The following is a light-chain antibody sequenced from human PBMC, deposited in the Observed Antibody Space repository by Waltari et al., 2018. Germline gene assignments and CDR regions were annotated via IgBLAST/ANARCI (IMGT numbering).Light chain of an antibody. CDR3: SSYAGSSKGV. V-gene: IGLV2-23*02. CDR2: AVS. J-gene: IGLJ2*01. Sequence: QSALTQPASVSGSPGQSFTISCTGTSSDVGNYKRVSWYQQHPGKAPKLMIYAVSKRPAGVSDRFSGSKSGDMASLTISGLQPEDEAEYFCSSYAGSSKGVFGGGTKVTVL. CDR1: SSDVGNYKR.